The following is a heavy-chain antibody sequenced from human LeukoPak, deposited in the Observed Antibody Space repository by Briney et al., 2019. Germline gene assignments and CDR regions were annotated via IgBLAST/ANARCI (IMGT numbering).Heavy chain of an antibody. CDR3: ARRGGDDFWRGYYGRVGYYYMDV. CDR2: IYYSGST. J-gene: IGHJ6*03. D-gene: IGHD3-3*01. Sequence: PSETQSLTCTVSGGSISSSSYYWGWTRQPPGRGLGWIGRIYYSGSTFYNPSLKSRFTISVDTSKNQFSLKLSSVTAADTAVYYCARRGGDDFWRGYYGRVGYYYMDVWGKGTTVTVSS. CDR1: GGSISSSSYY. V-gene: IGHV4-39*01.